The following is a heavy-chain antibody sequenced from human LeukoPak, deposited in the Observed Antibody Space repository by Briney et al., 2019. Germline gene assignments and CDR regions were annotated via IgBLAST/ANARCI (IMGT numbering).Heavy chain of an antibody. V-gene: IGHV3-21*01. Sequence: GGSLRLSCAASGFTFSSYSMNWVRQAPGKGLEWVSSISSSSSYIYYADSVKGRFTISRDNAKNSLYLQTNSLRAEDTAVYYCARIPFYGDYTLDYWGQGTLVTVSS. CDR1: GFTFSSYS. CDR2: ISSSSSYI. J-gene: IGHJ4*02. D-gene: IGHD4-17*01. CDR3: ARIPFYGDYTLDY.